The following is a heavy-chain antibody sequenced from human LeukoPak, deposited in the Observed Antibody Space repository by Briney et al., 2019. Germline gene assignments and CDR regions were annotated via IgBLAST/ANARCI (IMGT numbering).Heavy chain of an antibody. Sequence: PGGSLRLSCAASGFTVSSNYMSWVHQAPGKGLEWVSAISGSGGSTYYADSVKGRFTISRDNSKNTLYLQMNSLRAEDTAVYYCAGTYDFWSGYYIAGALDYWGQGTLVTVSS. D-gene: IGHD3-3*01. CDR3: AGTYDFWSGYYIAGALDY. CDR2: ISGSGGST. J-gene: IGHJ4*02. CDR1: GFTVSSNY. V-gene: IGHV3-23*01.